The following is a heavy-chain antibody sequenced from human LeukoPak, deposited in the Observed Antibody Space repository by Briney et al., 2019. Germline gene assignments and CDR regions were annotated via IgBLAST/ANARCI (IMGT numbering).Heavy chain of an antibody. Sequence: GRSLRLSCAASGFTFSSYAMHWVRQAPGKGLEWVAVISYDGSNKYYADSVKGRFTISRDNPKNTLYLQMNSLRAEDTAVYYCARDWVVAATSDYYYGMDVWGQGTTVTVSS. CDR3: ARDWVVAATSDYYYGMDV. V-gene: IGHV3-30-3*01. J-gene: IGHJ6*02. CDR2: ISYDGSNK. D-gene: IGHD2-15*01. CDR1: GFTFSSYA.